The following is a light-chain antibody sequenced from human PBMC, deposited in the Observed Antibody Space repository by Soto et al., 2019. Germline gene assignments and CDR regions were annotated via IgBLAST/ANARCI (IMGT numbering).Light chain of an antibody. J-gene: IGKJ1*01. CDR1: QTVSIN. V-gene: IGKV3-15*01. CDR3: QQYNNWPRT. CDR2: GAS. Sequence: EIVMTQSPATLSLSPGERATLSCRASQTVSINLAWYQQILGQAPRLLIYGASTRATGIPDRFSGSGSGTEFTLSISSLQSEDFAVYYCQQYNNWPRTFVQGTTVEIK.